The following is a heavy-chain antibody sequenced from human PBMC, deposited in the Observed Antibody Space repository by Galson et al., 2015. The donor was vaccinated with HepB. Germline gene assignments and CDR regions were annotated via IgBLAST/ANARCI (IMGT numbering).Heavy chain of an antibody. Sequence: SVKVSCKASGYTFTSYGISWVRQAPGQGLEWMGWISAYNGNTNYAQKLQGRVTMTTDTSTSTAYMELRSLRSDDTAVYYCARVRAPGVGGVSYMDVWGKGTTVTVSS. J-gene: IGHJ6*03. CDR1: GYTFTSYG. CDR3: ARVRAPGVGGVSYMDV. D-gene: IGHD2-8*02. V-gene: IGHV1-18*01. CDR2: ISAYNGNT.